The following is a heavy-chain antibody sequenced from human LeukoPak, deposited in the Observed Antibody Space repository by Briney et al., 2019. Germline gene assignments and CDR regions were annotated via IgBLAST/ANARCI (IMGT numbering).Heavy chain of an antibody. CDR2: IYTSGST. V-gene: IGHV4-61*02. Sequence: SETLSLTCTVSGGSISSGTYYWSWIRQPAGKGLEWIGRIYTSGSTNYNPSLKSRVTISVDTAKNQFSLKLSSVTAADTAVYYCAREVLACSSTSCYDRNWSDPWGQGTLVTVSS. CDR3: AREVLACSSTSCYDRNWSDP. J-gene: IGHJ5*02. CDR1: GGSISSGTYY. D-gene: IGHD2-2*01.